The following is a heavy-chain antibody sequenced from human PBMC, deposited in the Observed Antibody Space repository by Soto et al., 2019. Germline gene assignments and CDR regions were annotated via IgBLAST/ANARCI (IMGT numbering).Heavy chain of an antibody. V-gene: IGHV1-18*01. CDR3: ARGKDDFWSGYYGDFDY. Sequence: ASVKVSCKASGYTFTSYGISWVRQAPGQGLEWMGWISAYNGNTNYAQKLQGRVTMTTDTSTSTAYMELRSLRSDDTAAYYCARGKDDFWSGYYGDFDYWCQGPLATVSS. CDR2: ISAYNGNT. J-gene: IGHJ4*02. CDR1: GYTFTSYG. D-gene: IGHD3-3*01.